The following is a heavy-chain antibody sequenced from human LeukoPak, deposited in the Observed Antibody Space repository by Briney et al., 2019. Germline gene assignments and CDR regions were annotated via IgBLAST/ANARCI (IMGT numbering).Heavy chain of an antibody. J-gene: IGHJ4*02. CDR2: INSDGTTT. CDR1: GFTFSSYW. D-gene: IGHD3-10*01. Sequence: PGGSLRLSCAASGFTFSSYWMHWVRQAPGKGLAWVSRINSDGTTTTYADSVKGRFTISRDNAKNTLYLQMNSLRAEDTAIYYCARELGMVRGTNGGYWGQGTLVTVSS. CDR3: ARELGMVRGTNGGY. V-gene: IGHV3-74*01.